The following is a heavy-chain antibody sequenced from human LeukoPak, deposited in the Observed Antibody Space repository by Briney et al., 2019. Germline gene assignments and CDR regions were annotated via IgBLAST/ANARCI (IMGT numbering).Heavy chain of an antibody. D-gene: IGHD2-8*02. CDR1: GFTFSSYA. V-gene: IGHV3-23*01. Sequence: GGSLRLSCAASGFTFSSYAMSWVRQAPGKGLEWVSVISGSGGSTYYADSVKGRFTVSRDNSKNTLYLQMSSLRAEDTAVYYCATYRQVLLPFESWGQGTLVTVSS. J-gene: IGHJ4*02. CDR2: ISGSGGST. CDR3: ATYRQVLLPFES.